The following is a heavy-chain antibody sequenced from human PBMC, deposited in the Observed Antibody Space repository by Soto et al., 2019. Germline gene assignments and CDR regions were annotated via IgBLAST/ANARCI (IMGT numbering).Heavy chain of an antibody. Sequence: QVQLQESGPGLVKPSQTLSLTCTVSGGSISSGGYYWSWIRQHPGKGLEWIGYIYYSGSTYYNPSLKSRVTISVDTSKNQFSLKLSSVTAADTAVYYCAREVVVVVAAIQRGDAFDIWGQGTMVTVSS. V-gene: IGHV4-31*03. J-gene: IGHJ3*02. CDR2: IYYSGST. CDR1: GGSISSGGYY. CDR3: AREVVVVVAAIQRGDAFDI. D-gene: IGHD2-15*01.